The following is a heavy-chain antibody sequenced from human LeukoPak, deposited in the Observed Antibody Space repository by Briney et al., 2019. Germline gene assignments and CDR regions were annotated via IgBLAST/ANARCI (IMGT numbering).Heavy chain of an antibody. J-gene: IGHJ4*02. CDR2: ISYSGTT. CDR3: ARLTVVPATLYHFDN. D-gene: IGHD2-15*01. Sequence: SETLSLTCTVSGXSISSSSYYCGWIRQPPGKGLESIGSISYSGTTYYNPSLTSRITISVDTSKNQFSLRLSSVTAADTAVYYCARLTVVPATLYHFDNWGQGTPVTVSS. CDR1: GXSISSSSYY. V-gene: IGHV4-39*01.